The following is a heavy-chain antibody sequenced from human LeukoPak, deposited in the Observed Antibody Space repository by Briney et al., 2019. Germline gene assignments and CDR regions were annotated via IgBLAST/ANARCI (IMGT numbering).Heavy chain of an antibody. J-gene: IGHJ4*02. CDR3: AGSGHYYGSGREDYFDY. CDR2: IIPIFGTA. V-gene: IGHV1-69*13. CDR1: GGTFSSYA. D-gene: IGHD3-10*01. Sequence: SVKVSCKASGGTFSSYAISWVRQAPGQGLEWMGGIIPIFGTANYAQKFQGRVTITADESTSTAYMELSSLRSEDTAVYYCAGSGHYYGSGREDYFDYWGQGTLVTVSS.